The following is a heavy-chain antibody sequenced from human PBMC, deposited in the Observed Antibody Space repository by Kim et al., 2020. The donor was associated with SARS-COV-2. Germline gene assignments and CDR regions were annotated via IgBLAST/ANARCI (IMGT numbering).Heavy chain of an antibody. CDR1: GFTFSSYA. CDR2: ISSNGGST. D-gene: IGHD3-22*01. J-gene: IGHJ1*01. CDR3: VKDRYYYDSSGYYGEYFQH. Sequence: GGSLRLSCSASGFTFSSYAMHWVRQAPGKGLEYVSAISSNGGSTYYADSVKGRFTISRDNSKNTLYLQMSSLRAEDTAVYYCVKDRYYYDSSGYYGEYFQHWGQGTLVTVSS. V-gene: IGHV3-64D*06.